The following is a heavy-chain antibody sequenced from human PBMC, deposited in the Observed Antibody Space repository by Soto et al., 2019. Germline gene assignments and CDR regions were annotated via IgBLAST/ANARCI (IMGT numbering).Heavy chain of an antibody. CDR2: IYYSGST. D-gene: IGHD6-13*01. Sequence: SETLSLTCTVSGGSISSYYWSWIRQPPGKGLEWIGYIYYSGSTNYNPSLKSRVTISVDTSKNQFSLKLSSVTAADTAVYYCARETIAAAGGGADYWGQGTLVTVSS. J-gene: IGHJ4*02. V-gene: IGHV4-59*01. CDR3: ARETIAAAGGGADY. CDR1: GGSISSYY.